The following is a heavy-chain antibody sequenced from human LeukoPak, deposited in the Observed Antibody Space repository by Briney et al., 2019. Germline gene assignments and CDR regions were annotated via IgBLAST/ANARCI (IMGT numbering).Heavy chain of an antibody. Sequence: GGSLRLSCAASGITVSNNYMSWVRQAPGKGLGWVSVIYSGGSTYYADSVKGRFTISRDNSKNTLYLQMNSLRAEDTAVYYCAREPRGDYYYGMDVWGQGTTVTVSS. CDR3: AREPRGDYYYGMDV. D-gene: IGHD1-14*01. CDR1: GITVSNNY. J-gene: IGHJ6*02. V-gene: IGHV3-53*01. CDR2: IYSGGST.